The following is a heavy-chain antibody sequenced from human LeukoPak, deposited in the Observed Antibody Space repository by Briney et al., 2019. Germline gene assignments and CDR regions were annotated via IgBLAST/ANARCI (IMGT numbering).Heavy chain of an antibody. CDR1: GGSISSYY. CDR2: IYYSGST. V-gene: IGHV4-59*08. D-gene: IGHD3-9*01. Sequence: PSETLSLTCTVSGGSISSYYWSWIRQPPGKGLEWIGYIYYSGSTNYNPSLKSRVTISVDTSKNQFSLKLSSVTAADTAVYYCARQGYDILTGYYTGAFDIWGQGTMVTVSS. J-gene: IGHJ3*02. CDR3: ARQGYDILTGYYTGAFDI.